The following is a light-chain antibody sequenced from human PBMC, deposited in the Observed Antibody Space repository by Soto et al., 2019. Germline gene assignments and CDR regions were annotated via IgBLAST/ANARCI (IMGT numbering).Light chain of an antibody. V-gene: IGKV1-12*01. J-gene: IGKJ5*01. CDR1: QGISTW. CDR3: QHTNNFHFT. Sequence: DIQMTQSPSSLSASVGDRVTVTCRASQGISTWLAWYQQKPGKAPKLLIYTASRLQTGVPPRFSGSGSGTHFTLTINSLQPEDFATYYCQHTNNFHFTFGQGTRLEIK. CDR2: TAS.